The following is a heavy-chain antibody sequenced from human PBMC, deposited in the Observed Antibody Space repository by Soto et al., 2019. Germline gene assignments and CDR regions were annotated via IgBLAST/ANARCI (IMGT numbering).Heavy chain of an antibody. J-gene: IGHJ4*02. CDR1: GGSISSSNW. D-gene: IGHD6-13*01. V-gene: IGHV4-4*02. CDR2: IYHSGST. Sequence: ETLSLTCAVSGGSISSSNWWSWVRQPPGKGLEWTGEIYHSGSTNYNPSLKSRVTISVDKSKNQFSLKLSSVTAADTAVYYCARGLSSWSELNYWGQGTLVTVSS. CDR3: ARGLSSWSELNY.